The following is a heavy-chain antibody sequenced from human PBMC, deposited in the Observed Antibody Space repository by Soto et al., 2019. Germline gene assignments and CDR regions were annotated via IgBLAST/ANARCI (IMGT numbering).Heavy chain of an antibody. J-gene: IGHJ4*02. CDR3: ARENSYFDY. CDR1: GYTYRNYR. CDR2: LSNYNANA. V-gene: IGHV1-18*01. Sequence: QIQMLQFGAEVKKPGDSEQVSCNGTGYTYRNYRIQWVRKDPGQGLQWMGWLSNYNANANYAQKFQGRLTMTADTSTSTAYMELRSLRSDDTAVYYCARENSYFDYWGQGTLVTVSS.